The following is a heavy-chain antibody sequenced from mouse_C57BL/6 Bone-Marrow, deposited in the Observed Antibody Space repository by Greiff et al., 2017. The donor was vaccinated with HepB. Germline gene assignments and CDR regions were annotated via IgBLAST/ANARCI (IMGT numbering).Heavy chain of an antibody. CDR2: INPSSGYT. J-gene: IGHJ2*01. Sequence: VQLQQSGAELVRPGASVKMSCKASGYTFTSYTMHWVKQRPGQGLEWIGYINPSSGYTKYNQKFKDKATLTADKSSSTAYMQLSSLTSEDSAVYSCARTLYGGSPFGYWGQGTTLTVSS. CDR3: ARTLYGGSPFGY. CDR1: GYTFTSYT. V-gene: IGHV1-4*01. D-gene: IGHD1-1*01.